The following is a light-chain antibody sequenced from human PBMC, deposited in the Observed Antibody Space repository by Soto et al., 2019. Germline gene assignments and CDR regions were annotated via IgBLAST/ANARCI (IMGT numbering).Light chain of an antibody. CDR1: QSISSW. CDR3: QQYNSYSWT. CDR2: KAS. J-gene: IGKJ1*01. V-gene: IGKV1-5*03. Sequence: DIQMTQSPSTLSASVGDRVTLTCRASQSISSWLAWYQQKPGKAPKLLIYKASSLHSGVPSRFSGSGSGTEFTLTINRLQPDDFATYYCQQYNSYSWTFGQGTTVDIK.